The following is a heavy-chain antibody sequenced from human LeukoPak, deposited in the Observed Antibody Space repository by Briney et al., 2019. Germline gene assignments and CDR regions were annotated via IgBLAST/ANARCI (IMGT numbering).Heavy chain of an antibody. V-gene: IGHV1-2*02. J-gene: IGHJ3*02. CDR3: ASPAGPLRAFDI. CDR1: GYTFTGYY. D-gene: IGHD3-10*01. CDR2: ISPKSGGT. Sequence: ASVKVSCKASGYTFTGYYMHWVRQAPGQGLGWMGWISPKSGGTKYAQKFQGRVTMTRDTSISTAYMELSSLGSDDAAVYYCASPAGPLRAFDIWGQGTMVTVSS.